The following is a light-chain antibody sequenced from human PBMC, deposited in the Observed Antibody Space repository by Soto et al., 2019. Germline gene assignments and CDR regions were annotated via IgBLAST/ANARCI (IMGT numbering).Light chain of an antibody. Sequence: EIVMTQSPATLSVSPGERVTLSCRSSESVSSNLAWYQQKPGQAPRLLIYGASTRATGIPARFSGSGSGTEFTLTISGLQSEDSAVYYCHHYNNWPRTFGRGTKVDI. CDR3: HHYNNWPRT. CDR1: ESVSSN. CDR2: GAS. J-gene: IGKJ1*01. V-gene: IGKV3-15*01.